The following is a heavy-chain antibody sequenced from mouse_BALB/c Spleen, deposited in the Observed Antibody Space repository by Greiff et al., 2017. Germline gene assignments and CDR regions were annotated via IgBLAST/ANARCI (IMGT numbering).Heavy chain of an antibody. CDR2: INPSNGRT. J-gene: IGHJ4*01. CDR1: GYTFTSYW. CDR3: ARVARATNYYAMDY. Sequence: VQLQQPGAELVKPGASVKLSCKASGYTFTSYWMHWVKQRPGQGLEWIGEINPSNGRTNYNEKFKSKATLTVDKSSSTAYMQLSSLTSEDSAVYYCARVARATNYYAMDYWGQGTSVTVSS. D-gene: IGHD3-1*01. V-gene: IGHV1S81*02.